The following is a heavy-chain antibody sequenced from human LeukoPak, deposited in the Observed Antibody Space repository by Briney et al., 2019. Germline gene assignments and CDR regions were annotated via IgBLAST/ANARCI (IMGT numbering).Heavy chain of an antibody. D-gene: IGHD2-15*01. J-gene: IGHJ5*01. CDR1: EFTSSIYA. V-gene: IGHV3-48*01. Sequence: GGSLKLSCSPSEFTSSIYARNWFGQAPGGGLEGFSYFGPSGTAIYYADSVKGRFTISRDNARNSLFLQMNSLRAEDTAVYYCARDIASCTHTTCYDIRFDSWGQGTLVTVSS. CDR2: FGPSGTAI. CDR3: ARDIASCTHTTCYDIRFDS.